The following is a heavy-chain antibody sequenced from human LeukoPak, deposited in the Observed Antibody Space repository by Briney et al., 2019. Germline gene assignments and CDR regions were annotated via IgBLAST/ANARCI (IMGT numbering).Heavy chain of an antibody. V-gene: IGHV4-39*01. D-gene: IGHD2-2*01. CDR1: GGSISSSSYY. CDR2: IYYSGST. CDR3: AVPTVPAAMAYFDY. Sequence: PSETLSLTCTVSGGSISSSSYYWGWIRQPRGKGLEWIGSIYYSGSTYYNPSLKSRVTISVDTSKNQFSLKLSSVTAADTAVYYCAVPTVPAAMAYFDYWGQGTLVTVSS. J-gene: IGHJ4*02.